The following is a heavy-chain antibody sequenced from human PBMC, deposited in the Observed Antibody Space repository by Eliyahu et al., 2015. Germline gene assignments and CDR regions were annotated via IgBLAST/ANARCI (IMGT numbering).Heavy chain of an antibody. V-gene: IGHV1-69*04. CDR3: ARGTLETVGATLLL. CDR2: IIPILGIA. CDR1: GGTFSSYA. J-gene: IGHJ4*02. Sequence: QVQLVQSGAEVKKPGSSVKVSCKASGGTFSSYAISWVRQAPGQGLEWMGRIIPILGIANYAQKFQGRVTITADKSTSTAYMELSSLRSEDTAVYYCARGTLETVGATLLLWGQGTLVTVSS. D-gene: IGHD1-26*01.